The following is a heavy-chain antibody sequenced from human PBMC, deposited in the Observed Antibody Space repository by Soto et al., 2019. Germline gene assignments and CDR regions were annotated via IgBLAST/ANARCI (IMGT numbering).Heavy chain of an antibody. Sequence: ASVKVSCKASGYTFTSYGISWVRQAPGQGLEWMGWMSPNSGNTGYAQKFQGRVTMTRNTSISTAYMELSSLRSEDTAVYYCARGTYYYDSSGYFSFDIWGQGTMVTVSS. D-gene: IGHD3-22*01. CDR3: ARGTYYYDSSGYFSFDI. J-gene: IGHJ3*02. CDR1: GYTFTSYG. CDR2: MSPNSGNT. V-gene: IGHV1-8*02.